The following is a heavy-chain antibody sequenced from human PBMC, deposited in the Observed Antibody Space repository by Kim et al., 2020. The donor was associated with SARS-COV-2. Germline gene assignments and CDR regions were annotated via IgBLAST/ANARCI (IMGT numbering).Heavy chain of an antibody. V-gene: IGHV3-53*01. CDR3: ARNPQRWYFDL. CDR1: GFTVTSDY. CDR2: ISGDGAT. Sequence: GGSLRLSCAASGFTVTSDYMSWVRQAPGKGLEWVSLISGDGATAYADSVKGRFTISSDISRNTLYLHMNSLRAEDTAVYFCARNPQRWYFDLWGRGTLVTVSS. J-gene: IGHJ2*01.